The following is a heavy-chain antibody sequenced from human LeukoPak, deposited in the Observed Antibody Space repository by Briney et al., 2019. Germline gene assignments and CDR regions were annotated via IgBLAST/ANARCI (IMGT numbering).Heavy chain of an antibody. J-gene: IGHJ3*02. CDR3: ARDGAYSSSWSGDAFDI. V-gene: IGHV4-59*01. D-gene: IGHD6-13*01. CDR1: GGSISSYY. CDR2: IYYSGST. Sequence: PSETLSLTCTVSGGSISSYYWSWIRQPPGKGLEWIGYIYYSGSTNYNPSLKSRVTISVDTSKNQFSLKLSSVTAADTAVYYCARDGAYSSSWSGDAFDIWGQGTMVTVSS.